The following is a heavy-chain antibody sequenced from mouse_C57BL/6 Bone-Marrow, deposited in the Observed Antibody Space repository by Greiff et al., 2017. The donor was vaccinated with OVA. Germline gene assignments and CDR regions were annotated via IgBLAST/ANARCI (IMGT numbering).Heavy chain of an antibody. CDR2: IYPSDSET. D-gene: IGHD2-5*01. J-gene: IGHJ3*01. V-gene: IGHV1-61*01. CDR3: ARGGVYSNYRFAY. CDR1: GYTFTSYW. Sequence: QVQLQQPGAELVRPGSSVKLSCKASGYTFTSYWMDWVKQRPGQGLEWIGNIYPSDSETHYNQKFKDKATLTVDKSSSTAYMQLSSLTSEDSAVYYCARGGVYSNYRFAYWGQGTLVTVSA.